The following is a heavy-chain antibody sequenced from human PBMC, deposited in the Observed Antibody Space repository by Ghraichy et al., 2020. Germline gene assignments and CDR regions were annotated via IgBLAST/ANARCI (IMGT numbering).Heavy chain of an antibody. CDR2: INHSGST. J-gene: IGHJ6*02. V-gene: IGHV4-34*01. CDR1: GGSFSGYY. Sequence: ESLNISCAVYGGSFSGYYWSWIRQPLGKGLEWIGEINHSGSTNYNPSLKSRVTISVDTSKNQFSLKLSSVTAADTAVYYCARGWYLNYYYYGMDVWGQGTTVTVSS. CDR3: ARGWYLNYYYYGMDV. D-gene: IGHD4-23*01.